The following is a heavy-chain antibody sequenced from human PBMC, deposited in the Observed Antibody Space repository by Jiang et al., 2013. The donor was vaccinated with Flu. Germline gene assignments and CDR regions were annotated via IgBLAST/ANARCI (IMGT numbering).Heavy chain of an antibody. Sequence: QLVESGGGLVKPGGSLRLSCAASGFTFSNAWMSWVRQAPGKGLEWVSVIYSGGSTYYADSVKGRFTISRDNSKNTLYLQMNSLRAEDTAVYYCARGSGWQSEYFQHWGQGTLVTVSS. CDR1: GFTFSNAW. V-gene: IGHV3-66*01. J-gene: IGHJ1*01. CDR2: IYSGGST. CDR3: ARGSGWQSEYFQH. D-gene: IGHD6-19*01.